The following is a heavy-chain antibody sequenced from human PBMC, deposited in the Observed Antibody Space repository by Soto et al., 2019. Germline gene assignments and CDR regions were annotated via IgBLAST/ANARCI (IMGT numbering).Heavy chain of an antibody. CDR1: GYTLTELS. Sequence: GASVKVSCKVSGYTLTELSMHWVRQAPGKGLECMGGFDPEDGETIYAQKFQGRVTMTEDTSTDTAYMELSSLRSEDTAVYYCATVGGRWLQAYYFDYWGQGTLVTVSS. CDR3: ATVGGRWLQAYYFDY. CDR2: FDPEDGET. J-gene: IGHJ4*02. D-gene: IGHD1-26*01. V-gene: IGHV1-24*01.